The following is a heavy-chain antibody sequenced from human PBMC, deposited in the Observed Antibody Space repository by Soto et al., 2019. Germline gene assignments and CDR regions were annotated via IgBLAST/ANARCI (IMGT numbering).Heavy chain of an antibody. D-gene: IGHD6-13*01. V-gene: IGHV1-46*01. CDR2: INPASGST. Sequence: QVQLVQSGAEVKKPGASVKLSCRKSGYTFTHYYIHWVRQAPGQGIDGLGNINPASGSTNYAQDFQGRVTLTMDTSTTTVYMELSGLSAEDTAVFSCARDLAAGYYWGKGTLVTVSS. J-gene: IGHJ4*02. CDR1: GYTFTHYY. CDR3: ARDLAAGYY.